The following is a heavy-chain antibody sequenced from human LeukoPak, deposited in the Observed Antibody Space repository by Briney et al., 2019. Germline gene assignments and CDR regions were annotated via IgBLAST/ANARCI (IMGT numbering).Heavy chain of an antibody. CDR3: ARGSVAARYLDY. J-gene: IGHJ4*02. Sequence: ASVKVSCKSSGYTFNGYYMHWVRQAPGQGLEWMGWINPNSGGTNYAQKFQGRVTMTRDTSISTAYMELSRLRSDDTAVYYCARGSVAARYLDYWGQGTLVTVSS. CDR1: GYTFNGYY. CDR2: INPNSGGT. D-gene: IGHD6-6*01. V-gene: IGHV1-2*02.